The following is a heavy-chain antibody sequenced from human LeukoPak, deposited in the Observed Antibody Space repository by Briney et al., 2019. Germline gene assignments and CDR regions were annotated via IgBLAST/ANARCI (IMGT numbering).Heavy chain of an antibody. CDR3: ARRECSGGSCYGKNFDY. Sequence: PSETLSLACAVYGGSFSGYYWSWIRQPPGKGLEWIGEINHSGSTNYNPSLKSRVTISVDTSKNQFSLKLSSVTAADTAVYYCARRECSGGSCYGKNFDYWGQGTLVTVSS. V-gene: IGHV4-34*01. CDR1: GGSFSGYY. CDR2: INHSGST. J-gene: IGHJ4*02. D-gene: IGHD2-15*01.